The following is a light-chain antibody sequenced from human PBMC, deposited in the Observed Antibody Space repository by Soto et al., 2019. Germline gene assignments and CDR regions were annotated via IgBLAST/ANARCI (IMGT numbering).Light chain of an antibody. Sequence: IQMTQSPSSLSASVGDRVTITCRASQGMSGYLNWYQQKPGKAPKLLIYATSTLQSGVPSRFSGSGSGTDFTLTISSLQPEDFATDLCQQNYITPYTYGQGTKLYIK. V-gene: IGKV1-39*01. CDR1: QGMSGY. J-gene: IGKJ2*01. CDR3: QQNYITPYT. CDR2: ATS.